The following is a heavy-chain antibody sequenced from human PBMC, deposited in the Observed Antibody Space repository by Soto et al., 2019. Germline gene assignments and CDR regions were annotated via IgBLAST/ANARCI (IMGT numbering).Heavy chain of an antibody. Sequence: QMQLVESGGAVVQPGGSLRLSCAASGFTFINYVLHWVRQTPGRGLEWVAVISYDGSAIYYADSVKGRFTISRDNSRDTLYLQMNSLRGEDTAVYYWARVGNYGDSPCYNYAMDVWGQGTTVTVSS. CDR2: ISYDGSAI. J-gene: IGHJ6*02. V-gene: IGHV3-30-3*01. CDR3: ARVGNYGDSPCYNYAMDV. D-gene: IGHD4-17*01. CDR1: GFTFINYV.